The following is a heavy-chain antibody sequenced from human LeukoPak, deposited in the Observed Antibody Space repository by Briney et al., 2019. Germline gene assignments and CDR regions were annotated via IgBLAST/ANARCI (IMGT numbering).Heavy chain of an antibody. V-gene: IGHV3-7*01. D-gene: IGHD2-2*02. CDR3: ARPKLYCSSISCYTVDY. CDR2: IKQDGSEK. CDR1: GFTFSSYW. Sequence: GGSLRPSCAASGFTFSSYWMSWVRQAPGKGLESVANIKQDGSEKYYVDSVKGRFTISRDNAKNSLYLQMNSLRAEDTAVYYCARPKLYCSSISCYTVDYWGQGTLVTVSS. J-gene: IGHJ4*02.